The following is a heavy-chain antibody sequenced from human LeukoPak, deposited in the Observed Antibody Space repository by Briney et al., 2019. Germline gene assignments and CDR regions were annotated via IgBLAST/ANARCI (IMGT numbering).Heavy chain of an antibody. V-gene: IGHV3-23*01. CDR2: ISGSGGST. D-gene: IGHD3-10*01. J-gene: IGHJ4*02. CDR3: ARDHLWFGEFGFDY. Sequence: GGSLRLSCAASGFTFSSYAMSWVRQAPGKGLEWVSAISGSGGSTYYADSVKGRFTISRDNSKNTLYLQMNSLRAEDTAVYYCARDHLWFGEFGFDYWGQGTLVTVSS. CDR1: GFTFSSYA.